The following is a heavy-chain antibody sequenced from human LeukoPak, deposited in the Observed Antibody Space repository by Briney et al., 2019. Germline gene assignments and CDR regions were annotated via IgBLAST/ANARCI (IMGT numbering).Heavy chain of an antibody. CDR2: INPNSGGT. CDR3: ARDLPRDLWFGELWEFDY. D-gene: IGHD3-10*01. Sequence: VKVSCKASGYTFTGYYMHWVRQAPGQGLEWMGWINPNSGGTNYAQKFQGRVTMTRDTSVSTAYMERSRLRSDDTAVYYCARDLPRDLWFGELWEFDYWGQGTLVTVSS. V-gene: IGHV1-2*02. J-gene: IGHJ4*02. CDR1: GYTFTGYY.